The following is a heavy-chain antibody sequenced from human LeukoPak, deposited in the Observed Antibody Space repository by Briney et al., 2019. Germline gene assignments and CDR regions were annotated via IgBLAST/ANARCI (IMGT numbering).Heavy chain of an antibody. CDR2: ISGSGGST. D-gene: IGHD6-19*01. J-gene: IGHJ4*02. Sequence: PGGSLRLSCAASGFTFSSYAMSWVRQAPGKGLEWVSAISGSGGSTYYADSVKGRFTISRDNSKNTLYLQMDSLRAEDTAVYYCAKDPGYSSGWSFDYWGQGTLVTVSS. V-gene: IGHV3-23*01. CDR3: AKDPGYSSGWSFDY. CDR1: GFTFSSYA.